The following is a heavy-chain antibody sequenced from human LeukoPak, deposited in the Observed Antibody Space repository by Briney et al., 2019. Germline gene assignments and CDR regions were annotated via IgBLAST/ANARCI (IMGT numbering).Heavy chain of an antibody. Sequence: GGSLRLSSAASGFTFSNARMSWVRQAPGKGREWVGRIKSKTDGGTTDYAAPVKGRCAISRDDSKNTLYLEMNSLKTEDTAVYYCTTEYCSSTSCYDGWGQGTLVTVSS. J-gene: IGHJ4*02. CDR1: GFTFSNAR. D-gene: IGHD2-2*01. V-gene: IGHV3-15*01. CDR2: IKSKTDGGTT. CDR3: TTEYCSSTSCYDG.